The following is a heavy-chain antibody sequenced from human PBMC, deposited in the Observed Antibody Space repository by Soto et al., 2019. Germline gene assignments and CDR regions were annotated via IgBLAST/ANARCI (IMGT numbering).Heavy chain of an antibody. CDR1: GASIYTYY. CDR3: ARITIFGVVYY. D-gene: IGHD3-3*01. Sequence: SETLSLTCNVSGASIYTYYWNWIRQSPGKGLEWIGYISDGGSTNYNPSLESRVTISLDTSKKQVSLKLSSVSAADTAVYYCARITIFGVVYYWGQGTLVTVSS. V-gene: IGHV4-59*01. J-gene: IGHJ4*02. CDR2: ISDGGST.